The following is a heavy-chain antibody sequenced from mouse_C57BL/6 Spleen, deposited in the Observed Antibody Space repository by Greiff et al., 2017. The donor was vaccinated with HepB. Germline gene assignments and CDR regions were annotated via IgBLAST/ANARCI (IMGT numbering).Heavy chain of an antibody. V-gene: IGHV14-3*01. J-gene: IGHJ2*01. CDR2: IDPANGNT. Sequence: EVQLKQSVAELVRPGASVKLSCTASGFNIKNTYMHWVKQRPEQGLEWIGRIDPANGNTKYAPKFQGKATITADTSSNTAYLQLNSPTSEDTASYYCARRLRREYYFDYWGQGTTLTVSS. CDR3: ARRLRREYYFDY. D-gene: IGHD2-4*01. CDR1: GFNIKNTY.